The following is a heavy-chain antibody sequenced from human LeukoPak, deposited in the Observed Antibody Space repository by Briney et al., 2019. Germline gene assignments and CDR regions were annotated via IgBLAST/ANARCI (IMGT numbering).Heavy chain of an antibody. Sequence: GGSLRLSCAASGFTVSSNYMSWVRQAPGKGLEWVSVIYSGGSTYSANFVKGRFTISRDNSKNTLYLQINSLRAEDTAVYYWASNSRQQLVPQDYWGQGTLVTVSS. D-gene: IGHD6-13*01. V-gene: IGHV3-53*01. CDR3: ASNSRQQLVPQDY. J-gene: IGHJ4*02. CDR2: IYSGGST. CDR1: GFTVSSNY.